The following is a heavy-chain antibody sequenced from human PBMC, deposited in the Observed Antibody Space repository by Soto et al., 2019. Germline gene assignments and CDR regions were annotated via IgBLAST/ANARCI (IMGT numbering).Heavy chain of an antibody. J-gene: IGHJ5*02. CDR1: GGTFSSYA. CDR3: ARDLYGSGSYYPWFDP. CDR2: IIPIFGTA. V-gene: IGHV1-69*01. Sequence: QVQLVQSGAEVKKPGSSVKVSCKASGGTFSSYAISWVRQAPGQGLEWMGGIIPIFGTANYAQKFQGRVTITADESTSTADMELSSLRSEDTAVYYCARDLYGSGSYYPWFDPWGQGTLVTVSS. D-gene: IGHD3-10*01.